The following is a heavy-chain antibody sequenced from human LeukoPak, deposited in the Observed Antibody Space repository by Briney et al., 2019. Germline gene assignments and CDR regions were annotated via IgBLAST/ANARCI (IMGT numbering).Heavy chain of an antibody. D-gene: IGHD3-22*01. V-gene: IGHV3-11*04. CDR3: ASLAYDSSGYDY. CDR1: GFTFSSYS. J-gene: IGHJ4*02. Sequence: SGGSLRLSCAASGFTFSSYSMSWIRQAPGKGLEWVSYISSSGSTIYYADSVKGRFTISRDNAKNSLYLQMNSLRAEDTAVYYCASLAYDSSGYDYWGQGTLVTVSS. CDR2: ISSSGSTI.